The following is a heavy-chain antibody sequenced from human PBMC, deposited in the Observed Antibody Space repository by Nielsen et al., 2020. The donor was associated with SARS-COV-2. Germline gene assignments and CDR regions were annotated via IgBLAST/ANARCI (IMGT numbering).Heavy chain of an antibody. V-gene: IGHV5-10-1*01. CDR3: ARHTLGYSSGWYFFFDY. Sequence: KVSCKGSGYSFTSYWISWVRQMPGKGLEWMGRIDPSDSYTNYSPSLQGHVTISADKSISTAYLQWSSLKASDTAMYYCARHTLGYSSGWYFFFDYWGQGTLVTVSS. J-gene: IGHJ4*02. D-gene: IGHD6-19*01. CDR2: IDPSDSYT. CDR1: GYSFTSYW.